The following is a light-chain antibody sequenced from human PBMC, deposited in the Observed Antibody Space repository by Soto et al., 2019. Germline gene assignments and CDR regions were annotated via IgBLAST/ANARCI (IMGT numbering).Light chain of an antibody. J-gene: IGKJ1*01. Sequence: EIVLTQSPGTLSLSPGERATLSCRASQSVSSTYLAWYQQKPGQPPRLLIYGASSRATGIPDRFSGSGPGTDFTLTLSRLEPEDVAVYYCQQYGTSPWTFGQGTKVEIQ. CDR1: QSVSSTY. CDR3: QQYGTSPWT. CDR2: GAS. V-gene: IGKV3-20*01.